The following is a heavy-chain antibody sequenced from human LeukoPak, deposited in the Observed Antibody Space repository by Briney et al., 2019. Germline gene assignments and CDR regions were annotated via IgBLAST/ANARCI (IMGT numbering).Heavy chain of an antibody. Sequence: GGSLRLSCAASGFTFSSYWMSWVRQAPGKGLEWLADMNPGGSDDAYVDSVKGRFTISRDNAKNSLYLQMNSLRAEDTAVYYCARSTRIADVWGQGTTVTVSS. D-gene: IGHD6-6*01. CDR1: GFTFSSYW. CDR3: ARSTRIADV. V-gene: IGHV3-7*04. J-gene: IGHJ6*02. CDR2: MNPGGSDD.